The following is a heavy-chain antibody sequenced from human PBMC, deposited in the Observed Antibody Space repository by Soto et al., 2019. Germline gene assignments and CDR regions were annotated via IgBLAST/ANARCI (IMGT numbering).Heavy chain of an antibody. CDR3: ARDIAAESRDRWFDP. V-gene: IGHV1-46*01. CDR2: INPSSGGT. J-gene: IGHJ5*02. D-gene: IGHD5-12*01. Sequence: KGLEWMGRINPSSGGTIYAQKFQGRVSMTRDTSTSTVYMELSSLRSDDTAVYYCARDIAAESRDRWFDPWGQPSVVSVYS.